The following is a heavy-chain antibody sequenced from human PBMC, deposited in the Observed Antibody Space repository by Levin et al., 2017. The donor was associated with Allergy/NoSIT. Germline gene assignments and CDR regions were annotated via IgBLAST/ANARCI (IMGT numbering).Heavy chain of an antibody. V-gene: IGHV3-49*03. Sequence: GGSLRLSCAASGFTFGDYAMNWFRQAPGKELEWVGFIRSKAYGGTSEYAASVKGRFSISRDDSKSIAYLQMNSLKTEDTAVYYCSRDHFRPGDYFDYWGQGTLVTVSS. CDR3: SRDHFRPGDYFDY. D-gene: IGHD3-3*02. J-gene: IGHJ4*02. CDR1: GFTFGDYA. CDR2: IRSKAYGGTS.